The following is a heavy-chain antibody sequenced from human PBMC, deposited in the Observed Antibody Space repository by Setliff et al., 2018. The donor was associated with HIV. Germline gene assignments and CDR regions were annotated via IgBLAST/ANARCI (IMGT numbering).Heavy chain of an antibody. V-gene: IGHV4-4*07. CDR1: ADSLDGYY. Sequence: SLTCTVSADSLDGYYWAWIRQPAGKGLEWIGRIQISGSTDSNPSLMSRVTMSLDASKNQFSLRLVSVTPADTGVYYCARVNGIELSVHYYFMDVWGKGTTVTVSS. CDR3: ARVNGIELSVHYYFMDV. J-gene: IGHJ6*03. CDR2: IQISGST. D-gene: IGHD1-7*01.